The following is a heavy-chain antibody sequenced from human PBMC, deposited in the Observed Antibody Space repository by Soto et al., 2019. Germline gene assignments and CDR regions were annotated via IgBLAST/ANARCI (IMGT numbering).Heavy chain of an antibody. V-gene: IGHV5-51*01. CDR2: IYPTDSDT. D-gene: IGHD6-19*01. CDR3: AKLLSGSGTFDY. Sequence: GESLKISCKGSGYKFTSYWIAWVRQMPGKGLEWMGSIYPTDSDTRYSPSFQGQVTISADKSIDTAYLHSSSLKASDTAMYYCAKLLSGSGTFDYWGQGTLVTVSS. J-gene: IGHJ4*02. CDR1: GYKFTSYW.